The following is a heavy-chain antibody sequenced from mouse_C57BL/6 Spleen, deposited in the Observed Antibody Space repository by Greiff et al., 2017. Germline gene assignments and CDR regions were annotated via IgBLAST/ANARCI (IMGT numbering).Heavy chain of an antibody. CDR1: GFTFSSYA. D-gene: IGHD2-12*01. J-gene: IGHJ4*01. CDR2: ISDGGSYT. CDR3: ARLYYSPYYYAMDY. V-gene: IGHV5-4*03. Sequence: EVMLLESGGGLVKPGGSLKLSCAASGFTFSSYAMSWVRQTPEKRLEWVATISDGGSYTYYPDNVKGRFTISRDNAKNNLYLQMSHLKSEDTAMYYCARLYYSPYYYAMDYWGQGTSVTVSS.